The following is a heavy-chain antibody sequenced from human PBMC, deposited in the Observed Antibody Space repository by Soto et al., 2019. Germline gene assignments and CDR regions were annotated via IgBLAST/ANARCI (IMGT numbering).Heavy chain of an antibody. J-gene: IGHJ5*02. V-gene: IGHV1-69*01. Sequence: QVQLVQSGAEVKKPGSSVKVSCKASGGTFSSYAISWVRQAPGQGLEWMGGIIPIFGTANYAQKFEGRVTITADESTSTAYMELSSLRSEDTAVYYCARDQALFGVVIIHGWFDPWGQGTLVTVSS. CDR1: GGTFSSYA. CDR3: ARDQALFGVVIIHGWFDP. D-gene: IGHD3-3*01. CDR2: IIPIFGTA.